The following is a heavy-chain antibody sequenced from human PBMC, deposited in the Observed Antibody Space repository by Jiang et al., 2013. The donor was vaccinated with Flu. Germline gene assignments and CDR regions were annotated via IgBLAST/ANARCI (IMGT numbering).Heavy chain of an antibody. CDR3: AIGAYSSSYWYFDL. Sequence: GSGLVKPSETLSLTCTVSGGSISSYYWSWIRQPPGKGLEWIGYIYYSGSTNYNPSLKSRVTISVDTSKNQFSLKLSSVTAADTAVYYCAIGAYSSSYWYFDLWGRGTL. CDR2: IYYSGST. D-gene: IGHD6-13*01. J-gene: IGHJ2*01. V-gene: IGHV4-59*08. CDR1: GGSISSYY.